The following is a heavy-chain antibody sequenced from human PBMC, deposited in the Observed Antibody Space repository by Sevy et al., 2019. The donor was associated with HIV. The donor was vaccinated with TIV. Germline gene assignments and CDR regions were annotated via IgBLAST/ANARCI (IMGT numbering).Heavy chain of an antibody. CDR1: GFTFSSNW. J-gene: IGHJ4*02. CDR3: ARGAGVAAAGTYDY. CDR2: IKQDGSEK. Sequence: GGSLRLSCAASGFTFSSNWMSWVRQAPGKGLEWVANIKQDGSEKYYVDSVNGRFTISRDNAKNSLYLQMNSLRAEDTAVYYCARGAGVAAAGTYDYWGQGTLVTVSS. D-gene: IGHD6-13*01. V-gene: IGHV3-7*01.